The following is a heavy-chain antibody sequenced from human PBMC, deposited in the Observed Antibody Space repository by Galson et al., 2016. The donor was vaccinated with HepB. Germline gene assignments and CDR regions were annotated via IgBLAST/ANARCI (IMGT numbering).Heavy chain of an antibody. CDR2: TSYNDGTK. Sequence: FLRLSCAASGFTFDSYVMGWVRQAPGKGLEWVSSTSYNDGTKYYADSVKGRFAISRDNSKNTLYLQMNSLRAEDTAVYYCAKDSRINWPSYFDYWGQGILVTVSS. CDR1: GFTFDSYV. CDR3: AKDSRINWPSYFDY. V-gene: IGHV3-23*01. J-gene: IGHJ4*02. D-gene: IGHD1-1*01.